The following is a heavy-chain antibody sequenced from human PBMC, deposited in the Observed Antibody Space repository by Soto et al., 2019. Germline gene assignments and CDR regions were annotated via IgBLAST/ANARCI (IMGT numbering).Heavy chain of an antibody. D-gene: IGHD3-16*01. J-gene: IGHJ3*02. Sequence: PETLSLTCAVSGCSSRSSNWWSGVAQPPGKGLEWIGEIYHSGSTNYNPSLKSRVTISVDKSKNQFSLKLSSVTAADTAVYYCARQTDDSYTFNAFDIWGQGTMVT. CDR1: GCSSRSSNW. V-gene: IGHV4-4*03. CDR2: IYHSGST. CDR3: ARQTDDSYTFNAFDI.